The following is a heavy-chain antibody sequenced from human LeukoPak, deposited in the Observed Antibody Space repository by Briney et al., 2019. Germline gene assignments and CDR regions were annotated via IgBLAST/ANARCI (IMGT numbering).Heavy chain of an antibody. D-gene: IGHD1-26*01. CDR1: GFTFSDYS. J-gene: IGHJ6*02. CDR3: AKDRLFGSGLNGPHYYYGMDV. CDR2: ISSSSAYI. Sequence: PGGSLRLSCAASGFTFSDYSIHWVRQAPGKGLEWVSSISSSSAYIYYADSVKGRFTISRDNSNNMLYLQMNSLRPEDTAVYYCAKDRLFGSGLNGPHYYYGMDVWGQGTTVTVSS. V-gene: IGHV3-21*01.